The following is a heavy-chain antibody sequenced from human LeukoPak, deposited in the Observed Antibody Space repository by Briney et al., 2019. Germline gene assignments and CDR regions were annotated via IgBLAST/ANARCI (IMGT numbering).Heavy chain of an antibody. CDR2: ISYDGSNK. J-gene: IGHJ4*02. V-gene: IGHV3-30-3*01. D-gene: IGHD4-17*01. CDR3: AGTTVTEGSCFDY. CDR1: GFTFSSYA. Sequence: GGSLRLSSAASGFTFSSYAMHWVRQAPGKGLEWGAVISYDGSNKYYADSAKGRFTISRDNAKNSLYLQMNSLRAEDTAVYYCAGTTVTEGSCFDYWGQGTLVTVSS.